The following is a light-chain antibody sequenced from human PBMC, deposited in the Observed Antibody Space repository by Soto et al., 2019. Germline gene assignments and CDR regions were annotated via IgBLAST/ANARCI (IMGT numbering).Light chain of an antibody. J-gene: IGLJ1*01. V-gene: IGLV1-40*01. CDR3: QSYDSPPSARYG. Sequence: QSVLTQPPSVSGAPGQRVTISCTGSSSNIGAGYDVHWYQQRPGTAPKLLIFGNINRPSGVPDRFSGSKSGTSASLAITGLQAEDEGDYYCQSYDSPPSARYGFGTGTKLTVL. CDR2: GNI. CDR1: SSNIGAGYD.